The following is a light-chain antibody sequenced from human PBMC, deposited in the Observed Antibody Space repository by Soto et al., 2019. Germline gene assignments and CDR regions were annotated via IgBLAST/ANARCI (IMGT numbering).Light chain of an antibody. CDR2: KAS. J-gene: IGKJ4*02. Sequence: DIQMTQSPSTLPASVGDRVTITCRASQSICSWLAWYQQKQGQAPKLLIYKASTLKSGVPSRFSGSGSGTESALATSSLQADDAATYYCQQYNDNCTFGGGTKVEIK. CDR3: QQYNDNCT. CDR1: QSICSW. V-gene: IGKV1-5*03.